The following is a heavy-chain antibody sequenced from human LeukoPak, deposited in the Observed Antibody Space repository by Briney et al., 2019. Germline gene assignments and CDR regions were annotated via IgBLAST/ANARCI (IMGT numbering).Heavy chain of an antibody. Sequence: PSETLSLTCAVYGGPFRGYYWSWIRQPPGKGLEGIGQINHSGSTNYNPSLKSRVTISVDTSKDPSSLKLSSVTAADTAVYYCARGPLSRRVWGLAAAGYFDYGGQGTLVTVSA. V-gene: IGHV4-34*01. CDR1: GGPFRGYY. CDR3: ARGPLSRRVWGLAAAGYFDY. J-gene: IGHJ4*02. D-gene: IGHD6-13*01. CDR2: INHSGST.